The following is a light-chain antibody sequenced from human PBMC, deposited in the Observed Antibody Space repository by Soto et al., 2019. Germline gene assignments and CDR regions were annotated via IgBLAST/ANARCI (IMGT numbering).Light chain of an antibody. J-gene: IGKJ4*01. CDR1: QNLGYV. CDR2: GAS. V-gene: IGKV1-5*03. CDR3: VQYSDYPFT. Sequence: DIQMTQSPSTLSASGGDRVSITCRASQNLGYVLAWYQQKAGKGPKILIYGASRLENGVPSRFSGSGSGAEYPLTITSLQPDDLATYFCVQYSDYPFTFGGGTKVEI.